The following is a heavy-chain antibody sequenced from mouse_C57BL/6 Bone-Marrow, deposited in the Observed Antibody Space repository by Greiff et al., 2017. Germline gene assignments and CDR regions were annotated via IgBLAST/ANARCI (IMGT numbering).Heavy chain of an antibody. Sequence: EVKVVESGGGLVQPGGSLKLSCAASGFTFSDYGMAWVRQAPRKGPEWVAFISNLAYSIYYADTVTGRFTISRENAKNTLYLEMSSLRSEDTAMYYCAREIYYDYDSYFDYWGQGTTLTVSS. CDR2: ISNLAYSI. CDR3: AREIYYDYDSYFDY. J-gene: IGHJ2*01. CDR1: GFTFSDYG. V-gene: IGHV5-15*01. D-gene: IGHD2-4*01.